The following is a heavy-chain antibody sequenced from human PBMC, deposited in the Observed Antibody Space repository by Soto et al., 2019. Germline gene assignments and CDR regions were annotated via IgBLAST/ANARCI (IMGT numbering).Heavy chain of an antibody. D-gene: IGHD3-22*01. V-gene: IGHV4-59*01. Sequence: SKTLSLTCSVSGGSMSTYYWYWLRQPPGQGLECIGYIYYSGYTNYSPSLKSRVTISIDTSKNHFSLKLSSVTAADTAVYYCARGDHFDSSGPFDPWGQGTLVTVSS. CDR3: ARGDHFDSSGPFDP. J-gene: IGHJ5*02. CDR2: IYYSGYT. CDR1: GGSMSTYY.